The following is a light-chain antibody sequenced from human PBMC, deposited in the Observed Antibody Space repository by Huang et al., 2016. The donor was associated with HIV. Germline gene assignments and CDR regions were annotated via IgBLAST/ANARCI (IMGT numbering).Light chain of an antibody. V-gene: IGKV3-15*01. CDR3: QQYNNWPPLIT. CDR2: GES. J-gene: IGKJ5*01. CDR1: QSVSSN. Sequence: EIVMTQSPATLSVSPGERATLSCRASQSVSSNLAWYQQKPGQAPRLLSYGESTRTTGIPARFSGSGSGTEFTLTISSLQSEDFAVYYCQQYNNWPPLITFGQGTRLEIK.